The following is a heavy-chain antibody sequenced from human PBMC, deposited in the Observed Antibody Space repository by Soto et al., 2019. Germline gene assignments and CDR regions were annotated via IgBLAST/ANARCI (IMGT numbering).Heavy chain of an antibody. D-gene: IGHD5-12*01. CDR1: GYTFTSYY. Sequence: VKVSCKASGYTFTSYYMHWVRQAPGQGLEWMGIINPSGGSTSYAQKFQGRVTMTGDTSTSTVYMELSSLRSEDTAVYYCAREYGNIVATINYYYYGMDVWGQGTTVTV. V-gene: IGHV1-46*01. J-gene: IGHJ6*02. CDR2: INPSGGST. CDR3: AREYGNIVATINYYYYGMDV.